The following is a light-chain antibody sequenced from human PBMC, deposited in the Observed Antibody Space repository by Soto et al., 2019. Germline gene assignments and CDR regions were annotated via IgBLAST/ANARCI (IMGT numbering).Light chain of an antibody. CDR3: QQRSNWPLT. J-gene: IGKJ4*01. CDR2: DAS. CDR1: QTVSSY. V-gene: IGKV3-11*01. Sequence: EIVLTQSPATLSLSPGERATLSCRASQTVSSYLAWYQQKPGQAPRLLIYDASNRATGIPARFSASGSGTDFTLTIGSLEPEDFAVYYCQQRSNWPLTFGGGTKVEI.